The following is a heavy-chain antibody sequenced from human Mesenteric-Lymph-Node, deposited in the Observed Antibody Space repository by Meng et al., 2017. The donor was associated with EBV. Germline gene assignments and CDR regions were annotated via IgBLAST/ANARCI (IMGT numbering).Heavy chain of an antibody. J-gene: IGHJ5*02. CDR2: IHDSGST. V-gene: IGHV4-31*03. Sequence: VPGQGAGPGLVEPSQTLSLTCTVSGGSISSGGYYWSWIRQHPGKGLEWIGYIHDSGSTYYNPSLKSRVTISADTSKNQFSLKLSSVTAADTAVYYCARASYGSGSPLGESWFDPWGQGTLVTVSS. CDR1: GGSISSGGYY. D-gene: IGHD3-10*01. CDR3: ARASYGSGSPLGESWFDP.